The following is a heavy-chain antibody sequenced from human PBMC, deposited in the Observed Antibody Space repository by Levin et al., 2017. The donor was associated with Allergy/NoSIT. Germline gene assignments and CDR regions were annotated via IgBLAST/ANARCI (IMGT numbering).Heavy chain of an antibody. D-gene: IGHD1-7*01. CDR1: GFTVSNYG. V-gene: IGHV3-30*18. Sequence: GGSLRLSCAASGFTVSNYGMHWVRQAPGKGLEWVACMSYDGSNKYYTDSVKGRFTISRDNSKNTLYLQMNSLRAEDTAVYYCAKEYRERNSLYSFDYWGQGTLVTVSS. J-gene: IGHJ4*02. CDR3: AKEYRERNSLYSFDY. CDR2: MSYDGSNK.